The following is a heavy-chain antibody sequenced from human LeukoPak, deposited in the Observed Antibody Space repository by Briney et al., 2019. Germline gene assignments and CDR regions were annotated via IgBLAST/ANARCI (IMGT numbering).Heavy chain of an antibody. CDR1: GFTFSGYS. Sequence: GSLRLSCAASGFTFSGYSMNWVRQAPGKGLEWVSSISSSSIYIYYADSVKGRFTISRDNAKNSLYLQMNSLRAEDTAVYYCAELGITMIGGVWGKGTTVTISS. V-gene: IGHV3-21*01. D-gene: IGHD3-10*02. CDR2: ISSSSIYI. CDR3: AELGITMIGGV. J-gene: IGHJ6*04.